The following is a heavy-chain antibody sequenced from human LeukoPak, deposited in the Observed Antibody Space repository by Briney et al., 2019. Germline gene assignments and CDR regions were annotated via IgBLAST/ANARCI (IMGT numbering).Heavy chain of an antibody. Sequence: TSETLSLTCTVSGGSISSYYWSWIRQPPGKGLEWIGYIYYSGSTNYNPSLKSRVTISVDTSKNQFSLKLSSVTAADTAVYYCARFYYYDSSGYYSLFDYWGQGTLVTVSS. CDR3: ARFYYYDSSGYYSLFDY. V-gene: IGHV4-59*01. CDR2: IYYSGST. CDR1: GGSISSYY. J-gene: IGHJ4*02. D-gene: IGHD3-22*01.